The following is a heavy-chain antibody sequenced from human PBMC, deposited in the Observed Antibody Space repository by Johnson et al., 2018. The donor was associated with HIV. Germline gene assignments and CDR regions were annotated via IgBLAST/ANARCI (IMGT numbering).Heavy chain of an antibody. CDR1: GFTFSSYG. CDR2: ISYDGTNK. Sequence: QVQVVESGGGVVQPGRSLRLSCAASGFTFSSYGMHWVRQAPGQGLEWVAVISYDGTNKYYADSVKGRFTISRDNSKKTLYLQRNSLRAEDTAVYHCARERYGSQAIDAVDIWGQGTMVIVSS. D-gene: IGHD2-15*01. CDR3: ARERYGSQAIDAVDI. J-gene: IGHJ3*02. V-gene: IGHV3-30*03.